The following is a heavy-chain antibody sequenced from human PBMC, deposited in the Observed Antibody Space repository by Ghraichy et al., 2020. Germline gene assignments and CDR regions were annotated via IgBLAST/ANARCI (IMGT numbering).Heavy chain of an antibody. CDR2: ISNDGTHK. J-gene: IGHJ4*02. CDR3: AKKDGTSGSLDY. V-gene: IGHV3-30*18. CDR1: GFTFSSYV. Sequence: SCAASGFTFSSYVMHWVRQAPGKGLEWVAVISNDGTHKYYVDSVKGRFTISRDNSNNMVYLQMNSLRVDDTAVYFCAKKDGTSGSLDYWGQGTLVTVSS. D-gene: IGHD1-26*01.